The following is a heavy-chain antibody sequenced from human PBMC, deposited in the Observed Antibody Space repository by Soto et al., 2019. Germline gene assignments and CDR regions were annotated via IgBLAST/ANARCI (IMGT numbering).Heavy chain of an antibody. V-gene: IGHV4-59*01. Sequence: SETLSLTCSVSGGSINMYSWSWIRQPPGKGLEWIGYIYYSGSTNYNPSLKSRVTISVDTSKNQFSLKLSSVTAADTAVYYCMLGSGWKDFDYWGQGTLVTVSS. J-gene: IGHJ4*02. CDR2: IYYSGST. CDR1: GGSINMYS. CDR3: MLGSGWKDFDY. D-gene: IGHD3-22*01.